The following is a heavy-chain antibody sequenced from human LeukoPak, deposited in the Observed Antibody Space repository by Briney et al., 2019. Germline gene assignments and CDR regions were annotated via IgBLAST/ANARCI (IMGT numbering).Heavy chain of an antibody. D-gene: IGHD3-16*02. CDR3: ASLSAEYFQH. CDR2: IYYSGST. Sequence: SETLSLTCTVSGGSITNYYWSWIRQPPGKGLEWIGYIYYSGSTNYNPSLKSRVTISVDTSKNQFSLKLSSVTAADTAVYYCASLSAEYFQHWGQGTLVTVSS. V-gene: IGHV4-59*08. J-gene: IGHJ1*01. CDR1: GGSITNYY.